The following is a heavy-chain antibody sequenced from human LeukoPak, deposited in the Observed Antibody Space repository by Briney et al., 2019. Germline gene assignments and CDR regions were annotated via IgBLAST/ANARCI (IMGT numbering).Heavy chain of an antibody. CDR3: ATPRWLQSSRAFDI. CDR2: INPNSGGT. V-gene: IGHV1-2*02. CDR1: GYTFTGYY. J-gene: IGHJ3*02. Sequence: GASVKVSCKASGYTFTGYYMHWVRQAPGQGLEWMGWINPNSGGTNYAQKFQGRVTMTRDTSISTAYMELSRLRSDDTAVYYCATPRWLQSSRAFDIWGQGTMVTVSS. D-gene: IGHD5-24*01.